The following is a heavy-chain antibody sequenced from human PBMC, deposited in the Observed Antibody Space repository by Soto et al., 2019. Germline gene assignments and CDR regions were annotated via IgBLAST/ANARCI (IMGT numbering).Heavy chain of an antibody. J-gene: IGHJ4*02. CDR1: GFTFSDYY. V-gene: IGHV3-11*01. CDR3: ARDGTEYYGEYSYY. CDR2: IGTRGNTK. Sequence: QVQLVESGGGLVKPGGSLRLSCATSGFTFSDYYMSWIRQAPGKGLEWVSYIGTRGNTKYYADSVRGRFTISRDNAKNSLYLQMNSLRADDTAVYYCARDGTEYYGEYSYYWGQGIPVNVSS. D-gene: IGHD4-17*01.